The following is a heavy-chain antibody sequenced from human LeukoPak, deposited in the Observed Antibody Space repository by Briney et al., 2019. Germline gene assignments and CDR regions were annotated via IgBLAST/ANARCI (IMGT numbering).Heavy chain of an antibody. CDR2: IIPIFGTA. CDR3: ASLYCSGGSCYDY. CDR1: GGTFSSYA. V-gene: IGHV1-69*13. D-gene: IGHD2-15*01. Sequence: ASVKVSCKASGGTFSSYAISWVRQAPGQGLEWMGGIIPIFGTANYAQKFQGRVTITADESTSTAYMGLSSLRSEDTAVYYCASLYCSGGSCYDYWGQGTLVTVSS. J-gene: IGHJ4*02.